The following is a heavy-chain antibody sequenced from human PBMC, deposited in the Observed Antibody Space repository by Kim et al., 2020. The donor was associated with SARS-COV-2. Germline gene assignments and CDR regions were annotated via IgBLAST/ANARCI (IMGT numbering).Heavy chain of an antibody. CDR3: ARESYYDSSGYYYDSAGDAFDI. D-gene: IGHD3-22*01. J-gene: IGHJ3*02. CDR2: INPSGGST. CDR1: GYTFTSYY. Sequence: ASVKVSCKASGYTFTSYYMHWVRQAPGQGLEWIGIINPSGGSTSYAQKFQGRVTMTRDTSTSTVYMELSSLRSEDTAVYYCARESYYDSSGYYYDSAGDAFDIWGQGTMVTVSS. V-gene: IGHV1-46*01.